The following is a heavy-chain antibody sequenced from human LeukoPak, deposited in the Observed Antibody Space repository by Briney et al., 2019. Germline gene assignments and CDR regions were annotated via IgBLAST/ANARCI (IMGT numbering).Heavy chain of an antibody. CDR1: GFTFSSYG. CDR2: ISYDGSNK. CDR3: AKASVVTAIDY. J-gene: IGHJ4*02. V-gene: IGHV3-30*18. D-gene: IGHD2-21*02. Sequence: GGSLRLSCAASGFTFSSYGMHWVRQAPGKGLEGVAVISYDGSNKYYADSVKGRFTISRDNSKNTLYLQMNSLRAEDTAVYYCAKASVVTAIDYWGQGTLVTVSS.